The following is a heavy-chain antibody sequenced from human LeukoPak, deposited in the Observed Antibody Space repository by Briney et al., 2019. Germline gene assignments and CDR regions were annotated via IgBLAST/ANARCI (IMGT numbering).Heavy chain of an antibody. J-gene: IGHJ4*02. V-gene: IGHV3-48*03. CDR2: ISSSGSTI. CDR3: GNDYGDELFFDY. Sequence: GRSLRLSCAASGFTFSSYEMNWVRQAPGKGLEWVSYISSSGSTIYYADSVKGRFTISRDNVKNSLYLQMNSLRAEDTAVYYCGNDYGDELFFDYWGQGTLVTVSS. D-gene: IGHD4-17*01. CDR1: GFTFSSYE.